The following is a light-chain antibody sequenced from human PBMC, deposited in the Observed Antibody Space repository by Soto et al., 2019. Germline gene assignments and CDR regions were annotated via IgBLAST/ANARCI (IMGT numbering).Light chain of an antibody. CDR2: DAS. V-gene: IGKV1-33*01. CDR3: QQYESLPIT. Sequence: DIQMTQSPSSLSASVGDRVTITFQASQVINNYLNWYQQKPGKAPKLLIFDASILETGVPSKFSGSGSGTDFTFPISSLQPEDIATYYCQQYESLPITFGQGTRLEIK. CDR1: QVINNY. J-gene: IGKJ5*01.